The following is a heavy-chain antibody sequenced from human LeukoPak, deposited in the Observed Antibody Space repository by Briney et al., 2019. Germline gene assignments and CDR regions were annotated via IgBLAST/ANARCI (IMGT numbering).Heavy chain of an antibody. J-gene: IGHJ4*02. CDR1: GFTFSSYA. Sequence: GGSLRLSCAASGFTFSSYAISWVRQAPGKGLEWVSAINGSGGSTYYADSVKGRFTISRDNSKNTLYLQMNSVRAEDTAVYYCAKAQDIVVVPGGVFDYWGQGTLVTVSS. D-gene: IGHD2-2*01. CDR3: AKAQDIVVVPGGVFDY. V-gene: IGHV3-23*01. CDR2: INGSGGST.